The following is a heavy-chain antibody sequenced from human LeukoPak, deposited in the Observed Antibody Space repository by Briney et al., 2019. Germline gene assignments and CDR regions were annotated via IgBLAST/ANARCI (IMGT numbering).Heavy chain of an antibody. D-gene: IGHD2-2*01. Sequence: SETLSLTCAVYGGSFSGYYWSWIRQPPGKGLEWIGEINHSGSTNYNPSLKSRVTISVDTSKNQFSLKLSSVTAADTAVYYCARADPKGDIVVVPAAGGFDYWGQGTLVTVSS. CDR2: INHSGST. V-gene: IGHV4-34*01. J-gene: IGHJ4*02. CDR1: GGSFSGYY. CDR3: ARADPKGDIVVVPAAGGFDY.